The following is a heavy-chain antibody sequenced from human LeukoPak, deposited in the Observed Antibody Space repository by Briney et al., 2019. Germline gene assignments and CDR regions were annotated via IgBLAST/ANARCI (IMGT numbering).Heavy chain of an antibody. CDR2: MNPNSGNT. V-gene: IGHV1-8*01. J-gene: IGHJ3*02. CDR1: GYTFNSYD. Sequence: GASVKVSCKASGYTFNSYDINWGRQAPGQGLEWMGWMNPNSGNTGYAQKFQGRVTMTRNTSISTAYMELSSLRSEDTAVYYCARGTPSGYCGGDCYSGIWGQGTMVTVSS. CDR3: ARGTPSGYCGGDCYSGI. D-gene: IGHD2-21*01.